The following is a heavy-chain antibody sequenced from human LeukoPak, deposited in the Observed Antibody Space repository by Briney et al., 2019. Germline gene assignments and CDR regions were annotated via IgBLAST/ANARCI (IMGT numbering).Heavy chain of an antibody. CDR2: ISSSSSYI. CDR1: GFTFSSYI. V-gene: IGHV3-21*01. J-gene: IGHJ4*02. D-gene: IGHD3-22*01. Sequence: GGSLRLSCAASGFTFSSYIMNWVRQAPGKGLEWVSSISSSSSYIYYADSVKGRFTISRDNAKNSLYLQMNSLRAEDTAVYYCARDRSGYYDSSGYPIDYWGQGTLVTVSS. CDR3: ARDRSGYYDSSGYPIDY.